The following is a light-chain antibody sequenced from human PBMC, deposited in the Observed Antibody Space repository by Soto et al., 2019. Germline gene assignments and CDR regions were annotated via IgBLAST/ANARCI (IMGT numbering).Light chain of an antibody. CDR3: QQYGSSPPVP. V-gene: IGKV3-20*01. CDR2: GAS. Sequence: EIVLTQSPGTLSLSPGERATLSCRASQSVSSSYLAWYQQKPGQAPRLLIYGASGRATGIPDRFSGSGSGTDCTLTISRLEPEDFAVYYCQQYGSSPPVPFGQGTRLEIK. CDR1: QSVSSSY. J-gene: IGKJ5*01.